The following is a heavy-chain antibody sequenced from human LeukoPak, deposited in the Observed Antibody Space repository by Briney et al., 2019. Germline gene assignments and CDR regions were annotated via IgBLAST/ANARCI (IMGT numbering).Heavy chain of an antibody. CDR1: GFTFSSYA. Sequence: GGSPRLSCAASGFTFSSYAMSWVRQAPGKGLEWVSAITGTGGSTYYVASVKGRFTVSRDNSRNTLYLQMSSLRAEDSAMYYCAKVRDTRDWYKDAFDVWGQGTRVTVSS. V-gene: IGHV3-23*01. J-gene: IGHJ3*01. CDR2: ITGTGGST. CDR3: AKVRDTRDWYKDAFDV. D-gene: IGHD6-19*01.